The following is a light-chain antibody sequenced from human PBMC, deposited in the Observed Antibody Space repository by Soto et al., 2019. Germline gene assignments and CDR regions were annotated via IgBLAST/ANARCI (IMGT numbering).Light chain of an antibody. CDR2: KNN. J-gene: IGLJ1*01. V-gene: IGLV1-47*01. CDR3: AAWDDSLGEV. Sequence: QSVLTQPPSASGTPGQRVTISCSGSSSNIGNNDVYWYQQFPGTAPKLVVYKNNQRPSGVPDRFSGSKSGTSASLAISGLRSEDEADYYCAAWDDSLGEVFGTGTKLTGL. CDR1: SSNIGNND.